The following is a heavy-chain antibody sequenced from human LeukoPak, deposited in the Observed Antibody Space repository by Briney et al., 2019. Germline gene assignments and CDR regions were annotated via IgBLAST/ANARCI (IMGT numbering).Heavy chain of an antibody. V-gene: IGHV3-23*01. CDR1: GFIFSSRW. J-gene: IGHJ4*02. D-gene: IGHD2-21*02. Sequence: PGGSLRLSCAASGFIFSSRWMSWVRQAPGKGLEWVSAISGSGGTTYYADSVKGRFTISRDNSKNTLYLQMNSLRAEDTAVYYCAKDPHIVVVTAIIDYWGQGTLVTVSS. CDR2: ISGSGGTT. CDR3: AKDPHIVVVTAIIDY.